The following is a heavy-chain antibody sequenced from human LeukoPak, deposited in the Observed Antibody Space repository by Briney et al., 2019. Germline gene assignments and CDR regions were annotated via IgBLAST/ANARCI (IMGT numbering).Heavy chain of an antibody. CDR3: AKDRSFYCSGGSCYVDY. CDR1: GFTFSDYY. CDR2: ISSSGATI. D-gene: IGHD2-15*01. Sequence: PGGSLRLSCAASGFTFSDYYMNWIRQAPGKGLEWVSYISSSGATISYADSVKGRFTISRDNTKNSLYLQMNSLRAEDTAVYYCAKDRSFYCSGGSCYVDYWGQGTLVTVSS. V-gene: IGHV3-11*01. J-gene: IGHJ4*02.